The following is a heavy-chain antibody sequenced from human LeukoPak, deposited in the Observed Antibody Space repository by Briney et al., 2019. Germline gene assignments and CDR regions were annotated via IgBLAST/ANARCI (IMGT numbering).Heavy chain of an antibody. CDR1: GFTFSNYA. CDR2: ISGHDGSL. Sequence: GVSQRLSCAASGFTFSNYATSWVRQAPGKGLEGVSSISGHDGSLHYADSAKGRFTISSDNSWNTVYLQMNSLRSGDTAVYYCALKPYCTESECFGFDYWGQGIQVTVSS. CDR3: ALKPYCTESECFGFDY. V-gene: IGHV3-23*01. D-gene: IGHD2-8*02. J-gene: IGHJ4*02.